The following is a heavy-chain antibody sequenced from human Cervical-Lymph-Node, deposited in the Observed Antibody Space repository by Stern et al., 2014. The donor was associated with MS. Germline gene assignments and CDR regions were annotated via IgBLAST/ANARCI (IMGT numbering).Heavy chain of an antibody. CDR2: IKSKIDCGTT. V-gene: IGHV3-15*01. J-gene: IGHJ4*02. CDR1: GFSFSDAW. CDR3: TTYYGATAGDY. Sequence: EKQLVESGGGLVKPGGSLRLSCAASGFSFSDAWMTWVRQTPGKGLECIGRIKSKIDCGTTDYAASVKGRFTISRDDSKNTLYLQMNSLKTEDTAVYYCTTYYGATAGDYWGQGNLVTVSS. D-gene: IGHD4/OR15-4a*01.